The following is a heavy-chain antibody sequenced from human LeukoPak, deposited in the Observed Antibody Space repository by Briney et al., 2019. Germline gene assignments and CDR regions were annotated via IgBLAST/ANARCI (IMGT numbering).Heavy chain of an antibody. CDR3: AKQRYYGSGTLGYFQH. J-gene: IGHJ1*01. V-gene: IGHV3-23*01. CDR1: GFTFSSYA. Sequence: GGSLRLSCAASGFTFSSYAMSWVRQAPGKGLEWVSAISGSGGSTYYADSVKGRFTISRDNSKNTLYLQMNSLRAEDTAVYYCAKQRYYGSGTLGYFQHWGQGTLVTVSS. CDR2: ISGSGGST. D-gene: IGHD3-10*01.